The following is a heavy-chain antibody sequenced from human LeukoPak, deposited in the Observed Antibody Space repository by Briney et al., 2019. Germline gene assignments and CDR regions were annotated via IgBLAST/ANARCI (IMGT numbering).Heavy chain of an antibody. CDR2: IGGSSTSI. J-gene: IGHJ3*02. Sequence: GGSLRLSCAASGSTFSTYSMNWVRQAPGKGLEWVSSIGGSSTSIYYAGSVKGRFTISRDNAKSSLYLQMNSLRAEDAAVYYCARELGGDYGEAFDIWGQGTMVTVSS. CDR1: GSTFSTYS. D-gene: IGHD4-17*01. V-gene: IGHV3-21*01. CDR3: ARELGGDYGEAFDI.